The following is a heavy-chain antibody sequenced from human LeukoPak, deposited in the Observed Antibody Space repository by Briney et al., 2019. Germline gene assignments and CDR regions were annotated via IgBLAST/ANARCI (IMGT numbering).Heavy chain of an antibody. Sequence: PGGSLRLSCAPSGFTVSSNYMSWVRQAPGKGLEWVSVIYSGGDTFYADSVKGRFTISRDNSKNTLYLQLNILRDEDTAGYYCAAKVELRSNGPYFNSWGQGTLVTVSS. CDR2: IYSGGDT. J-gene: IGHJ4*02. D-gene: IGHD1-7*01. V-gene: IGHV3-53*01. CDR1: GFTVSSNY. CDR3: AAKVELRSNGPYFNS.